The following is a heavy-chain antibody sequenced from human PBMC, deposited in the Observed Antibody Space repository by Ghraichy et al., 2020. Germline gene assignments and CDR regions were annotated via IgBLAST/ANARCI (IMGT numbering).Heavy chain of an antibody. D-gene: IGHD4-23*01. CDR2: MREDGTEK. J-gene: IGHJ4*02. V-gene: IGHV3-7*01. Sequence: GESLNISCAASRFTFSSYWMSWVRQAPGKGLEWVANMREDGTEKYYVDSVKGRFIISRDNAKDLLYLQMNSLRAEDTAVYYCAKMIHGGQIDYWGQGTLVTVSS. CDR3: AKMIHGGQIDY. CDR1: RFTFSSYW.